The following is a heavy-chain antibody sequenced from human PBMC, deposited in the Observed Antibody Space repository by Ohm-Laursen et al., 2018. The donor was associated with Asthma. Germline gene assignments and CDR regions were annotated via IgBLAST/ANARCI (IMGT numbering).Heavy chain of an antibody. CDR3: AKDRSGLNIVVVPAARGYYYGMDV. D-gene: IGHD2-2*01. Sequence: GSLRLSCTASGFTLSSYAMSWVRQAPGKGLEWVSAISGSGGSTYYADSVKGRFTISRDNSKNTLYLQMNSLRAEDTAVYYCAKDRSGLNIVVVPAARGYYYGMDVWGQGTTVTVSS. CDR1: GFTLSSYA. V-gene: IGHV3-23*01. CDR2: ISGSGGST. J-gene: IGHJ6*02.